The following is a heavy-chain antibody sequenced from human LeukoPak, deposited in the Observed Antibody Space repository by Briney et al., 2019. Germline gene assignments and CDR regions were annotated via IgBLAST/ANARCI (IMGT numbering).Heavy chain of an antibody. CDR1: AFAFSSYP. V-gene: IGHV3-23*01. Sequence: GGSLRLSCAASAFAFSSYPMSWVRQAPGGGLEWVSAIGSSGSSTYHADSVKGRFTISRDNSKNTLFLQMNSLRAEDTALYYCARQGPHCSVVSCCPAAYWGQGTLVIVSS. D-gene: IGHD2-15*01. CDR3: ARQGPHCSVVSCCPAAY. CDR2: IGSSGSST. J-gene: IGHJ4*02.